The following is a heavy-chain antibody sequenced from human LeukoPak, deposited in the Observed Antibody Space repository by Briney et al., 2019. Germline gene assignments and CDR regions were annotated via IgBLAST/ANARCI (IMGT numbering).Heavy chain of an antibody. CDR1: GFTFSDYY. J-gene: IGHJ4*02. CDR2: ISSSGSTI. Sequence: PGGSLRLSCAASGFTFSDYYMSWIRQAPGKGLEWVSYISSSGSTIYYADSVKGRFTISRDNAKNSLYLHMNSLRAEDTAVYYCARGLLRFLEWSFDYWGQGTLVTVSS. D-gene: IGHD3-3*01. CDR3: ARGLLRFLEWSFDY. V-gene: IGHV3-11*01.